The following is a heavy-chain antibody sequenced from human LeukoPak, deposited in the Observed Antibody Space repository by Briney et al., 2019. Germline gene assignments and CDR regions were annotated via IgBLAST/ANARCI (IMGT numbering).Heavy chain of an antibody. J-gene: IGHJ4*02. D-gene: IGHD3-3*01. CDR1: GGSISSYY. Sequence: SETLSLTCTVSGGSISSYYWSWIRQPPGKGLEWIGYIYYSGSTNYNPSLKSRVTISVDTSKNQFSLKLSSVTAADTAVYFCAKVRDGARFFDYWGQRTLVTVSS. CDR2: IYYSGST. V-gene: IGHV4-59*01. CDR3: AKVRDGARFFDY.